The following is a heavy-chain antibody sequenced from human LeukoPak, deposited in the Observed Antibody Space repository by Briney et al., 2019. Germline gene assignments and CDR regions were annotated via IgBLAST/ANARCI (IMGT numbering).Heavy chain of an antibody. CDR3: ARDLETGTAFDP. Sequence: ASVKVSCKASGYTFTSYGISWVRQAPGQGLEWTGWISAYNGNTNYAQKLQGRVTMTTDTSTSTAYMELRSLRSDDTAVYYCARDLETGTAFDPWGQGTLVTVSS. CDR1: GYTFTSYG. V-gene: IGHV1-18*01. D-gene: IGHD1-1*01. CDR2: ISAYNGNT. J-gene: IGHJ5*02.